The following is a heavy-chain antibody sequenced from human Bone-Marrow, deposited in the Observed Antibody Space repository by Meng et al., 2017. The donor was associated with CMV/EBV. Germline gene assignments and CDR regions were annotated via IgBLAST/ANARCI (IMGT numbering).Heavy chain of an antibody. D-gene: IGHD2-2*01. V-gene: IGHV3-48*03. J-gene: IGHJ6*02. CDR2: ISSSGSTI. CDR3: ARDLRYCSSTSCSPYYYYGMDV. Sequence: GGSLRLSCAASGFTFSSYEMNWVRQAPGKGLEWVSYISSSGSTIYYADAVKGRVTISRDNAKTSLYLQMNSLRAEDTAVYYCARDLRYCSSTSCSPYYYYGMDVWGQGTTVTVSS. CDR1: GFTFSSYE.